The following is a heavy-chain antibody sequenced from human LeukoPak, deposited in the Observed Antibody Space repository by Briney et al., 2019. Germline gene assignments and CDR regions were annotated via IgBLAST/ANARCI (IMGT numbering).Heavy chain of an antibody. J-gene: IGHJ4*02. Sequence: PGGSLRLSCAASGFTFSSYSMNWVRQAPGKGLEWVSSISSSSSYIYYADSVKGRFTISRDNAKNSLYLQMNSLRAEDTAVYYCARDKGYYDSSGYYEPIDYWGQGTLVTVSS. CDR2: ISSSSSYI. CDR1: GFTFSSYS. CDR3: ARDKGYYDSSGYYEPIDY. D-gene: IGHD3-22*01. V-gene: IGHV3-21*01.